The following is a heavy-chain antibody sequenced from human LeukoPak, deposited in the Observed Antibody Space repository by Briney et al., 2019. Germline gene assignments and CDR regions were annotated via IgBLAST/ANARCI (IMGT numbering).Heavy chain of an antibody. J-gene: IGHJ6*03. CDR1: GFTFSNYD. V-gene: IGHV3-30*18. D-gene: IGHD3-16*01. Sequence: GGSLRLSCAASGFTFSNYDIHWVRLAPGKGLEWVAVISDDGARKYYADSVQGRFTISRDNSKNTLSLQMNSLRAEDTAVYCCAKGGLGYYYMDVWGKGTTVTVSS. CDR3: AKGGLGYYYMDV. CDR2: ISDDGARK.